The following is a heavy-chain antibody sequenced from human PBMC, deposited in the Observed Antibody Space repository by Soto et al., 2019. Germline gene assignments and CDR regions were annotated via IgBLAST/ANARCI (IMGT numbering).Heavy chain of an antibody. CDR2: IRSKAYGGTT. D-gene: IGHD1-7*01. CDR1: GFTFGDYA. CDR3: TSRSYNWNSVDY. Sequence: SLRLSCTASGFTFGDYAMSWFRQAPGKGLEWVGFIRSKAYGGTTEYAASVKGRFTISRDDSKSIAYLQMNSLKTEDTAVYYCTSRSYNWNSVDYWGQGTLVTVSS. V-gene: IGHV3-49*03. J-gene: IGHJ4*02.